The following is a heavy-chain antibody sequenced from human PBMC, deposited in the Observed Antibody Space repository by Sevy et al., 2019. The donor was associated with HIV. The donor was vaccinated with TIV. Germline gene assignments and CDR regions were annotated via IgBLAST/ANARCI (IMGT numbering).Heavy chain of an antibody. Sequence: GGSLRLSCAASGFIFSSFGMHWVRQAPGKGLEWVANIKQDGSEKYYVDSVKGRFTISRDNAKNSLYLQMNSLRAEDTAVYYCARDTKTMSIFGVVTPYYYGMDVWGQGTTVTVSS. J-gene: IGHJ6*02. V-gene: IGHV3-7*01. CDR3: ARDTKTMSIFGVVTPYYYGMDV. CDR1: GFIFSSFG. D-gene: IGHD3-3*01. CDR2: IKQDGSEK.